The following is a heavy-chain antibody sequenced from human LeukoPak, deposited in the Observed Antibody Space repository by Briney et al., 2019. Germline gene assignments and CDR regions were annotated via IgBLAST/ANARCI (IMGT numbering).Heavy chain of an antibody. D-gene: IGHD3-10*01. V-gene: IGHV4-34*01. CDR2: INHSGST. CDR1: GGSFSGYY. CDR3: ARDGRVGSGSYEHYYYGMDV. Sequence: SETLSLTCAVYGGSFSGYYRSWIRQPPGKGLEWIGEINHSGSTNYNPSLKSRVTISVDTSKNQFSLKPSSVTAADTAVYYCARDGRVGSGSYEHYYYGMDVWGQGTTVTVSS. J-gene: IGHJ6*02.